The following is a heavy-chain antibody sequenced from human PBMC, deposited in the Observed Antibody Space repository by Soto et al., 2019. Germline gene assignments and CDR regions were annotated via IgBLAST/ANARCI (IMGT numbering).Heavy chain of an antibody. D-gene: IGHD2-2*01. J-gene: IGHJ5*02. V-gene: IGHV4-31*03. Sequence: SETLSLTCTVSGGSISSGGYYWSWIRQHPGKGLDWIGYIYYSGSTYYNPSLKSRVTISVDTSKNQFSLKLSSVTAADTAVYYCARDIRVGCSSTSCYPLFDPWGQGTLVTVSS. CDR3: ARDIRVGCSSTSCYPLFDP. CDR2: IYYSGST. CDR1: GGSISSGGYY.